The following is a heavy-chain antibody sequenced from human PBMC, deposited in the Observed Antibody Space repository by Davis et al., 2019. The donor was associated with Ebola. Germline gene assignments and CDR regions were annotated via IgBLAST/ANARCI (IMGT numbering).Heavy chain of an antibody. Sequence: AASVKVSCKASGGTFSSYAISWVRQAPGQGLEWMGRIIPILGIANYAQKFQGRVTITADKSTSTAYMELSSLRSEDTAVYYCASRREEYYDSRELWGQGTLVTVSS. J-gene: IGHJ4*02. CDR2: IIPILGIA. D-gene: IGHD3-22*01. V-gene: IGHV1-69*04. CDR3: ASRREEYYDSREL. CDR1: GGTFSSYA.